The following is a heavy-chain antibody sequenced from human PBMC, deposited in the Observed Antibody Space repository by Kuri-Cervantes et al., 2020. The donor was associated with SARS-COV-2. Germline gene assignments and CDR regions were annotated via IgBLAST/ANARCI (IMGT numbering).Heavy chain of an antibody. CDR1: GFSISNGW. J-gene: IGHJ4*02. CDR3: TTDPGKGSSLLIYIYFDY. D-gene: IGHD1-26*01. CDR2: INSKTDGGKT. Sequence: GGLLILSCAAAGFSISNGWMSWVRQAAGKGLEWVGRINSKTDGGKTDYAAPVKGRFTISRDDSKNTLYLQMNSLKTEDTAVYYCTTDPGKGSSLLIYIYFDYWGKGTLVTVSS. V-gene: IGHV3-15*01.